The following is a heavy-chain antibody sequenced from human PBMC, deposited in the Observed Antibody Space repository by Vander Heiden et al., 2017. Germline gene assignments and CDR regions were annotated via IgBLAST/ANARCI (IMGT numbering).Heavy chain of an antibody. Sequence: EVQLLESGGGLVQPGGSLRLSCAASGFPFSSYAMSWVRQAPGKGLEWVSAISGSGGSTYYADSVKGRFTISRDNSKNTLYLQMNSLRAEDTAVYYCAKWGSSGSSPSNFDYWGQGTLVTVSS. J-gene: IGHJ4*02. CDR1: GFPFSSYA. CDR2: ISGSGGST. CDR3: AKWGSSGSSPSNFDY. V-gene: IGHV3-23*01. D-gene: IGHD6-13*01.